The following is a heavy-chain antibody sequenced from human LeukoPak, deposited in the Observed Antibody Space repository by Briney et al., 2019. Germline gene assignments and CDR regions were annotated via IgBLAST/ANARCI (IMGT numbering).Heavy chain of an antibody. CDR1: GGSISSYY. J-gene: IGHJ4*02. V-gene: IGHV4-59*01. CDR3: AAGVVAPDYFDY. CDR2: IYYSGST. D-gene: IGHD2-15*01. Sequence: PSETLSLTCTVSGGSISSYYWSWIRQPPGKGLEWIGYIYYSGSTNYNPSLKSRVTISVDTSKNQFSLKLSSVTAADTAVYYCAAGVVAPDYFDYWGQGTLVTVSS.